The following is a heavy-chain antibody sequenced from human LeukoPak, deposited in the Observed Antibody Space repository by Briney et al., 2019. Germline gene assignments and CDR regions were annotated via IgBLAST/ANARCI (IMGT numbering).Heavy chain of an antibody. CDR2: IWYDGSNK. D-gene: IGHD6-19*01. CDR1: GFTFSSYG. V-gene: IGHV3-33*01. Sequence: PGGSLRLSCAASGFTFSSYGMHWVRQAPGKGLEWVAVIWYDGSNKYYADSVKGRFTISRDNSKNTLYLQMNSLRAEDTAVYYCARSGYSSGWYAFDIWGQGTMVTVSS. J-gene: IGHJ3*02. CDR3: ARSGYSSGWYAFDI.